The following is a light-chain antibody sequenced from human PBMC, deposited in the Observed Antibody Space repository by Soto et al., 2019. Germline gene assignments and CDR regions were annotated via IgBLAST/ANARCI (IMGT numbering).Light chain of an antibody. CDR3: QQSYSTPRT. CDR1: RNVAGY. Sequence: DIQMAQSPSSLSTSVGDRVTITCRASRNVAGYLNWYQQKPGKAPKLLIYAASSLQSGVPSRFSGSGSGTDFTLTISSLQPEDFATYYCQQSYSTPRTFGQGTKVDI. J-gene: IGKJ1*01. V-gene: IGKV1-39*01. CDR2: AAS.